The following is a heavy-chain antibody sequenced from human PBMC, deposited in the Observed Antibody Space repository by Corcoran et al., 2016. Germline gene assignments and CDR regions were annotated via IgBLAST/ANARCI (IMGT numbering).Heavy chain of an antibody. J-gene: IGHJ3*01. Sequence: EVQLVQSGAEVKEPGESLKIYCKGSGYSFASYWIGWVRQMPGKGLEWMGIIYPGDSDTRYSPSFRGQVTISAAKSISTAFLQWSSLKASDTAMYYCTRRGVSGTFGAFDLWGQGTLVTVSS. CDR3: TRRGVSGTFGAFDL. V-gene: IGHV5-51*01. CDR2: IYPGDSDT. CDR1: GYSFASYW. D-gene: IGHD6-19*01.